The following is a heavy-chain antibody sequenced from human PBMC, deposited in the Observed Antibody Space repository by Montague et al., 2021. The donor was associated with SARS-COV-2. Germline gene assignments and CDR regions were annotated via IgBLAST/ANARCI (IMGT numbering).Heavy chain of an antibody. D-gene: IGHD3-22*01. CDR2: ITASSIYI. CDR3: TRDAFTMIIDAFNI. Sequence: ETLSLTCVVSGDSISTDNWWTWVRLPPGQGLEWVSSITASSIYIYYADSVKGRFTISRDNAKNSLYLQMNSLRAEDTAVYYCTRDAFTMIIDAFNIWGQGTKVTVSS. J-gene: IGHJ3*02. CDR1: GDSISTDN. V-gene: IGHV3-21*01.